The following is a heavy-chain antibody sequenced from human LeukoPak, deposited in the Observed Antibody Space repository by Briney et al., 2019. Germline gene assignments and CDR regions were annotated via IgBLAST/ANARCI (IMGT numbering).Heavy chain of an antibody. Sequence: GGSLRLSCAASGFTFSNAWMSWVRQAPGKGLEWVGRIKSKTDGGTTDYAAPVKGRFTISRDDSKNTLYLQMNSLKTEDTAMYYCTLCIVGATTDDYWGQGTLVTVSS. CDR3: TLCIVGATTDDY. D-gene: IGHD1-26*01. J-gene: IGHJ4*02. CDR2: IKSKTDGGTT. CDR1: GFTFSNAW. V-gene: IGHV3-15*01.